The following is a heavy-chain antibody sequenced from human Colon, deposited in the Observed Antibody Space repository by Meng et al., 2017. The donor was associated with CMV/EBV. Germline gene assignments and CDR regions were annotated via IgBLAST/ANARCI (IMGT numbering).Heavy chain of an antibody. J-gene: IGHJ6*02. Sequence: GESLKISCAASGFTFSHYSMNWVRQAPGKGLEWISYISSSTYTTYYLDSVKGRFTISRDNAKNSLYLQMNSLGAEDTAVYYCARDPWAPIAGILYGLDVWGQGTTVTVSS. CDR2: ISSSTYTT. D-gene: IGHD6-13*01. V-gene: IGHV3-48*04. CDR1: GFTFSHYS. CDR3: ARDPWAPIAGILYGLDV.